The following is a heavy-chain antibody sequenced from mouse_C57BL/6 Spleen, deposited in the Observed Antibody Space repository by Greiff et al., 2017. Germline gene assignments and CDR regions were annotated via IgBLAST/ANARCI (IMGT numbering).Heavy chain of an antibody. CDR3: AQTRVEGDFDY. V-gene: IGHV1-26*01. Sequence: VQLQQSGPELVKPGASVKISCKASGYTFTDYYMNWVKQSHGKSLEWIGDINPNNGGTSYNQKFKGKATLTVDKSSSTAYMELRSLTSEDSAVYYCAQTRVEGDFDYRGQGTTLSVSS. J-gene: IGHJ2*01. CDR2: INPNNGGT. CDR1: GYTFTDYY. D-gene: IGHD1-1*01.